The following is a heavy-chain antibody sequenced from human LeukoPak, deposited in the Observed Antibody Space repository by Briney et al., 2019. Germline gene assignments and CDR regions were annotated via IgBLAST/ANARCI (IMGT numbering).Heavy chain of an antibody. V-gene: IGHV3-30*18. CDR3: AKDPDYA. J-gene: IGHJ5*02. CDR1: GFTFSSYG. D-gene: IGHD4-17*01. Sequence: GGSLRLSCAASGFTFSSYGMHWVRQAPGKGPEWVAVISYDGSNKYYADSVKGRFTISRDNSKNTLYLQMNSLRAEDTAVYYCAKDPDYAWGQGTLVTVSS. CDR2: ISYDGSNK.